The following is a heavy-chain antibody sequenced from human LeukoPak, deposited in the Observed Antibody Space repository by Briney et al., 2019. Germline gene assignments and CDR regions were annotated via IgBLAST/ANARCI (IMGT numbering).Heavy chain of an antibody. CDR3: ARAHPSSSPDY. D-gene: IGHD6-6*01. J-gene: IGHJ4*02. V-gene: IGHV4-34*01. Sequence: PSETLSLTCAVYGGSFSGYYWSWIRQPPGKGLEWIGEINHSGSTNYNPSLKSRVTISVDTSKYQFSLKLSSVTAADTAVYYCARAHPSSSPDYWGQGTLVTVSS. CDR1: GGSFSGYY. CDR2: INHSGST.